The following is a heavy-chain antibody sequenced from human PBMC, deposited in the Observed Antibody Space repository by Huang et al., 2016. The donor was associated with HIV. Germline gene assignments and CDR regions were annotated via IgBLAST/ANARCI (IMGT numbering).Heavy chain of an antibody. J-gene: IGHJ6*03. V-gene: IGHV3-49*03. CDR1: GFTFNDFA. CDR3: SPSGDDYFYFYMDV. CDR2: VRSKAFGGAT. D-gene: IGHD4-17*01. Sequence: QLVESGGDSVQSGRSLRLSCRGSGFTFNDFAINWFRQSPGKGLEWRGFVRSKAFGGATKSAPSVKDRFTVSRDEAKNVAFLQMDNLQVDDTAIYYCSPSGDDYFYFYMDVWGNGTTVIVS.